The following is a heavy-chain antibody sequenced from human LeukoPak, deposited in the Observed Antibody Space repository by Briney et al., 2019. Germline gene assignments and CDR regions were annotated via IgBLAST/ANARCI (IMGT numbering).Heavy chain of an antibody. V-gene: IGHV1-2*02. D-gene: IGHD5-24*01. Sequence: ASVKVSCKASGYTFTGYYIHWLRQAPGQGLEWMGWISPNSGGTNYAQNFQGRVTMTGDTSISTAYMELSRLRSDDTAVCYCARGRNIEMTTMSGGSDYWGQGTLVTVSS. CDR2: ISPNSGGT. CDR3: ARGRNIEMTTMSGGSDY. CDR1: GYTFTGYY. J-gene: IGHJ4*02.